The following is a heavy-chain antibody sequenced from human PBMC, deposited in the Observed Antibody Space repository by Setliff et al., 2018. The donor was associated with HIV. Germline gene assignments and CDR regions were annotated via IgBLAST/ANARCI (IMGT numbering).Heavy chain of an antibody. D-gene: IGHD3-10*01. CDR3: ARNFGLSPSGKYYYYYGMDI. CDR1: GYTFTNYD. J-gene: IGHJ6*02. Sequence: ASVKVSCKASGYTFTNYDINWVRQSPGQGLEWLGWMNPNSGRAGSAQMFQGRLTMTRDTSTSTAYMELSSLRSDDTAVYYCARNFGLSPSGKYYYYYGMDIWGQGTTVTVSS. V-gene: IGHV1-8*02. CDR2: MNPNSGRA.